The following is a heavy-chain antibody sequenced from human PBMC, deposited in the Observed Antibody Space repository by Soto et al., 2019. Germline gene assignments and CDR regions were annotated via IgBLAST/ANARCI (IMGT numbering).Heavy chain of an antibody. D-gene: IGHD1-1*01. V-gene: IGHV1-18*01. CDR2: ISDYNGNT. J-gene: IGHJ4*02. CDR3: ARDTSGTFDY. Sequence: QVQLVQSGAEVKEPGASVKVSCKASGYNFPSYGISWVRQAPGQGLEWMGWISDYNGNTNYAQNRQGRVTMTTDTSTSTAYMELRSLRSDDTAVYYCARDTSGTFDYWGQGTLVTVSS. CDR1: GYNFPSYG.